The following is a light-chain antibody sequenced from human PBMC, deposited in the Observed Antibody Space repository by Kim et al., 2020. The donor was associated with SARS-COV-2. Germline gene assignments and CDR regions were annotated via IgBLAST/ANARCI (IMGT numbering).Light chain of an antibody. Sequence: ASVGDRVTITCRASQSISSGLAWYQQKPGKAPKLLIYLASSLESGVPSRFSGSGSGTEFTLTISSLQPDDFAIYYCQQYNTLSGTFGQGTKVDIK. CDR2: LAS. J-gene: IGKJ1*01. V-gene: IGKV1-5*03. CDR1: QSISSG. CDR3: QQYNTLSGT.